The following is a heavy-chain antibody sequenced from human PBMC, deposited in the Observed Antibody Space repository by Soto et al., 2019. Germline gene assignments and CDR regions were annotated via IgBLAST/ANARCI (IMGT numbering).Heavy chain of an antibody. CDR2: IYPGDSDT. J-gene: IGHJ6*02. CDR3: AASIFYYGMDV. V-gene: IGHV5-51*01. CDR1: GYTFTNYW. Sequence: ESLKISCKGSGYTFTNYWIGWVRQMPGKGPEWMGIIYPGDSDTKYNPSFQGQVTISADKSITTTYLQWSSLKASDTAIYYCAASIFYYGMDVWGQGTTVTVSS.